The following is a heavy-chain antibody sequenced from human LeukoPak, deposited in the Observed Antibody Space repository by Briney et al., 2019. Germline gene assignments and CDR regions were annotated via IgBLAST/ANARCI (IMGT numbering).Heavy chain of an antibody. CDR2: ISGDGGRL. Sequence: GGSLRLSCAASGFSFDDYAMQWVRQAPGKGLGWTSVISGDGGRLSYADSVKGRFTISRDSSKHSLYLQMNSLRTEDTALYYCAKDSADGGYFDYWGQGTLVTVSS. CDR1: GFSFDDYA. J-gene: IGHJ4*02. V-gene: IGHV3-43*02. D-gene: IGHD3-10*01. CDR3: AKDSADGGYFDY.